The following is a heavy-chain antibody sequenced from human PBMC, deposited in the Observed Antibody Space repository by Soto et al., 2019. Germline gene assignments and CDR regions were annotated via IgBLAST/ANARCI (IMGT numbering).Heavy chain of an antibody. J-gene: IGHJ5*02. Sequence: HLQLQESGPGLVKPSETLSLTCTVSGGSISSSSSDWGWLRQPPGKGLEWIGYIYDSGSTNYNPSHKRRVTISVDTSKNQFSLKLNSVTAADTAVYYCARKPRGAATVTSVINWFDPRGQGALVTVSS. V-gene: IGHV4-39*01. CDR2: IYDSGST. CDR1: GGSISSSSSD. CDR3: ARKPRGAATVTSVINWFDP. D-gene: IGHD4-17*01.